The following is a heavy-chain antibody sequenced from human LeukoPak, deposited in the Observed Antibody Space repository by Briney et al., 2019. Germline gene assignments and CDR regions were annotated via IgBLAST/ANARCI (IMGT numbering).Heavy chain of an antibody. V-gene: IGHV4-4*02. D-gene: IGHD3-22*01. CDR2: IYHSGST. CDR3: ARLYYDNSGYYLLFDY. J-gene: IGHJ4*02. Sequence: SETLSLTCAVSGGSISSSNWWSWVRQPPGKGLEWIGEIYHSGSTNYNPSLKSRVTISVDKSKNQFSLKLSSVTAADTAVYYCARLYYDNSGYYLLFDYWGQGTLVTVSS. CDR1: GGSISSSNW.